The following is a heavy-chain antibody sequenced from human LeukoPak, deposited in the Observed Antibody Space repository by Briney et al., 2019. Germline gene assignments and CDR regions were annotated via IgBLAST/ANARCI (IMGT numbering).Heavy chain of an antibody. Sequence: SETLSLTCAVSGGSISSGNWWRWVRQPPGKGLEWIGETYRSGSPNYNPSLKSRISTSVDKAKNQFSLNLNSVTAADTAVYYCARTRANCYSFCGFEIWGQGTMVTVSS. CDR3: ARTRANCYSFCGFEI. V-gene: IGHV4-4*02. J-gene: IGHJ3*02. CDR1: GGSISSGNW. D-gene: IGHD2-2*01. CDR2: TYRSGSP.